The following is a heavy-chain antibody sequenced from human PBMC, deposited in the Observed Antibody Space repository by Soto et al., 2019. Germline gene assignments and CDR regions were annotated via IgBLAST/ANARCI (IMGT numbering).Heavy chain of an antibody. CDR1: GGSFSGYY. Sequence: PSETLSLTCAVYGGSFSGYYWSWIRQPPGKGLEWIGEINHSGSTNYNPSLKSRVTISVDTSKNQFSLKLSSVTAADTAVYYCARGRAFRVATIYCYYYYMDVWGKGTTVTVSS. CDR2: INHSGST. J-gene: IGHJ6*03. D-gene: IGHD5-12*01. V-gene: IGHV4-34*01. CDR3: ARGRAFRVATIYCYYYYMDV.